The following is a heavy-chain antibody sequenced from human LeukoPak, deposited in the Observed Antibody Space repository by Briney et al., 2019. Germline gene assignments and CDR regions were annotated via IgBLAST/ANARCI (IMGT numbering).Heavy chain of an antibody. V-gene: IGHV4-59*08. CDR1: GGSISSYY. CDR3: ASHSGSYEYYFDY. CDR2: IYYSGST. J-gene: IGHJ4*02. D-gene: IGHD1-26*01. Sequence: PSETLSLTCTVSGGSISSYYWSGIRQPPGKGLEWIGYIYYSGSTNYNPSLKSRVTISVDTSKNQFSLKLSSVTAADTAVYYCASHSGSYEYYFDYWGQGTLVTVSS.